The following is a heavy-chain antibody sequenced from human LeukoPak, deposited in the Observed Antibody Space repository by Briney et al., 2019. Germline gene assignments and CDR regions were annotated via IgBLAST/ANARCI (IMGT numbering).Heavy chain of an antibody. J-gene: IGHJ4*02. Sequence: GGSLRLSCAASGFTFSSSAMSWVRQAPGKGLEWVSAISNNGGYTYYADSVQGRFTISRDNSKSTLCLQMNSLRAEDTAVNYCAKQLGYCSDGSCYFPYWGQGTLVTVFS. CDR2: ISNNGGYT. D-gene: IGHD2-15*01. CDR1: GFTFSSSA. CDR3: AKQLGYCSDGSCYFPY. V-gene: IGHV3-23*01.